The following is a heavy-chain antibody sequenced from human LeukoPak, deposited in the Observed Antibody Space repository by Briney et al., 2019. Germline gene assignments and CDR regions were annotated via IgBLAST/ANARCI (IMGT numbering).Heavy chain of an antibody. Sequence: GGSLRLSCAASGFTFSGYGMHWVRQAPGKGLEGVAVIWYDGSNKYYADSVKGRFTISRDNSKNTLYLQMNSLRAEDTAVYYCARDDYGDSFDYWGQGTLVTVSS. CDR3: ARDDYGDSFDY. D-gene: IGHD4-17*01. CDR2: IWYDGSNK. CDR1: GFTFSGYG. J-gene: IGHJ4*02. V-gene: IGHV3-33*01.